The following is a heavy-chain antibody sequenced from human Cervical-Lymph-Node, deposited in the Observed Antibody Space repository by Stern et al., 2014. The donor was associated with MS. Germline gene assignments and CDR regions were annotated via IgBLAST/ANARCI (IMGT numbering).Heavy chain of an antibody. Sequence: VQLVESGGGVVQPGRSLRISCAASGFTFRSYGMHWVRQAPGKGLEWVAVIWYDGSNKYYADSVKGRFTISRDNSKNTLYLQMNSLRAEDTAVYYCARDLDPYYDFWSGEPPGGMDVWGQGTTVTVSS. CDR2: IWYDGSNK. D-gene: IGHD3-3*01. V-gene: IGHV3-33*01. CDR3: ARDLDPYYDFWSGEPPGGMDV. CDR1: GFTFRSYG. J-gene: IGHJ6*02.